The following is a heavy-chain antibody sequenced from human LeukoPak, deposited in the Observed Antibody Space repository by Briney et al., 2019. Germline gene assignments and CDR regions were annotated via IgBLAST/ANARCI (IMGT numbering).Heavy chain of an antibody. V-gene: IGHV3-7*01. J-gene: IGHJ4*02. CDR2: IKQDGSEK. Sequence: TGGSLRLSCAASGFTFGSYWMSWVRQAPGKGLEWVANIKQDGSEKYYVDSVNGRFTISRDNAKNSLYLQMNSLRAEDTAVYYCARAYCDYWGQGTLVTVSS. CDR1: GFTFGSYW. CDR3: ARAYCDY.